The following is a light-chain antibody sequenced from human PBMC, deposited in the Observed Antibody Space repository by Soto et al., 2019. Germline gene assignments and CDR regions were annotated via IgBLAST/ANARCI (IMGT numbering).Light chain of an antibody. J-gene: IGKJ3*01. V-gene: IGKV3-20*01. CDR3: QQYGSSRFT. Sequence: EIVLTQSPGTLSLSPGERATLSCRASQSISSSYLAWYQQKPGQAPRLLVYGASSRATGIPDRFSGSGSGTDCTLTISRLEPEGLAVYYCQQYGSSRFTFGPGTKVDIK. CDR1: QSISSSY. CDR2: GAS.